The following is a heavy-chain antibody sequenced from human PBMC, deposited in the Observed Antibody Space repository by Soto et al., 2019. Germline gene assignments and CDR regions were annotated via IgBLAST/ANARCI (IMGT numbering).Heavy chain of an antibody. Sequence: EVQLVASVGGLVQTGGSLKLSCAASVFTFSGSAMHWVRQASGKWLEWVGRIRSNAKSYVTAYAASVKGRFTISRDDSENTAYLQMNSLKTEGTAVYYCTRHGYDFCRKEGWFDPWGQGTLVTVS. V-gene: IGHV3-73*01. CDR1: VFTFSGSA. CDR2: IRSNAKSYVT. D-gene: IGHD3-3*01. CDR3: TRHGYDFCRKEGWFDP. J-gene: IGHJ5*02.